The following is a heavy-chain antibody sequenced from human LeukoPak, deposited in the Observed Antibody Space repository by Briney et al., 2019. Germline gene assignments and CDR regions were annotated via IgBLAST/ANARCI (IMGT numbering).Heavy chain of an antibody. D-gene: IGHD3-16*02. CDR3: SKDISAGGLAV. CDR1: GFIVNDHT. Sequence: PGGSLRLSCVASGFIVNDHTMHWVRQTPGKGLEWVAGVFWNGVEKGYADSVKGRFTIFRDNAKNSMYLQMNSMRIEDTALYYCSKDISAGGLAVWGPGTPVTVSS. CDR2: VFWNGVEK. J-gene: IGHJ6*02. V-gene: IGHV3-9*01.